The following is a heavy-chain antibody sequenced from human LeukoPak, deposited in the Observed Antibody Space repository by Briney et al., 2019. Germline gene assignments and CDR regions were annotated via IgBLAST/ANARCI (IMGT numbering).Heavy chain of an antibody. CDR3: ARDHYDFWSGYWVPFYYYGMDV. CDR2: ISSSGSTI. V-gene: IGHV3-11*01. J-gene: IGHJ6*02. CDR1: GFTFSDYY. D-gene: IGHD3-3*01. Sequence: GGSLRLSCAASGFTFSDYYMSWIRQAPGKGLEWVSYISSSGSTIYYADSVKGRFTISRDNAKNSLYLQMNSLRAEDTAVYYCARDHYDFWSGYWVPFYYYGMDVWGQGTTVTVSS.